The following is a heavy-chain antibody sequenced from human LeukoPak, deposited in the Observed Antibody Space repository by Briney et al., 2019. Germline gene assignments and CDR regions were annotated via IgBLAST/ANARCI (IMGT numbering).Heavy chain of an antibody. CDR2: ISGDSIYI. Sequence: PGGSLRLSCAAAGFTFTSYSMNWVRQAPGRGLEWVSSISGDSIYIYYADSVRGRFTISRDNAKNSLYLQMNSLRAEDTAVYYCAREGCSGGSCLSSYYYYYGMDVWGQGTTVTVSS. CDR3: AREGCSGGSCLSSYYYYYGMDV. V-gene: IGHV3-21*01. CDR1: GFTFTSYS. D-gene: IGHD2-15*01. J-gene: IGHJ6*02.